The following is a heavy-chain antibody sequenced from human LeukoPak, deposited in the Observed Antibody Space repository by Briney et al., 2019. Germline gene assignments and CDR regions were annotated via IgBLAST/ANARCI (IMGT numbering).Heavy chain of an antibody. CDR2: IYPSGST. V-gene: IGHV4-4*07. J-gene: IGHJ4*02. CDR3: ARTSPRAATFDY. CDR1: GGSISSYY. Sequence: SETLSLTCTVSGGSISSYYWSWIRQPAGKGLEWIGRIYPSGSTNYDPSLKSRVTMSVDTSKNQFSLKLTSVTAADTAVYYCARTSPRAATFDYWGQGTLVTVSS. D-gene: IGHD2-15*01.